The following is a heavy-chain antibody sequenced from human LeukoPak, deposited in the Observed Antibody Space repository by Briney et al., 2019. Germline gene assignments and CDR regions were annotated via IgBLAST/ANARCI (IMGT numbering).Heavy chain of an antibody. V-gene: IGHV4-59*01. CDR1: GGSISSYY. Sequence: SETLSLTCTVSGGSISSYYWSWIRQPPGKGLEGIGYIYYSGSTNYNLSLKSRVTISVDTSKSQFSLKLSSVTAADTAVYYCARTVAATAGYWFDPWGQGTLVTVSS. CDR3: ARTVAATAGYWFDP. J-gene: IGHJ5*02. CDR2: IYYSGST. D-gene: IGHD2-15*01.